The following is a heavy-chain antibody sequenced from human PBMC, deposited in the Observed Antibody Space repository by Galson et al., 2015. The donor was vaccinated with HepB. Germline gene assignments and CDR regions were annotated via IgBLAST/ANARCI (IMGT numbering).Heavy chain of an antibody. CDR1: GFTFSDYY. Sequence: SLRLSCAASGFTFSDYYMSWIRQAPGKGLEWVSYISSSSSYTNYADSVKGRFTISRDNAKNSLYLQMNSLKAEDTAVYYCARAALRYFDWLSDAFDIWGQGTMVTVSS. D-gene: IGHD3-9*01. V-gene: IGHV3-11*06. CDR3: ARAALRYFDWLSDAFDI. CDR2: ISSSSSYT. J-gene: IGHJ3*02.